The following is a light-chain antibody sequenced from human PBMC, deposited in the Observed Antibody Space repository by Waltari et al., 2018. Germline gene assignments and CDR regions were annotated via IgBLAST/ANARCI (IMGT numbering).Light chain of an antibody. CDR1: KLGDKY. CDR3: QAWDGSTAV. CDR2: NDT. V-gene: IGLV3-1*01. Sequence: SYELTQPPSVSVSPGQTASIPCSGDKLGDKYACWYQQMPGRSPVLVIYNDTKRHSVLPERFTASNSGNTATLTISGTQATDEADYFCQAWDGSTAVFGGGTKLTVL. J-gene: IGLJ3*02.